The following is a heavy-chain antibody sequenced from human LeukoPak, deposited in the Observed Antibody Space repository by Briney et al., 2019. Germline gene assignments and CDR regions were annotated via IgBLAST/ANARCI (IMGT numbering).Heavy chain of an antibody. D-gene: IGHD6-6*01. CDR3: ARRSSSAGNDY. Sequence: SETLSLTCAVYGGSFSGYYWSWIRQPPGKGLEWIGYIYHSGSTYYNPSLKSRVTISVDRSKNQFSLKLSSVTAADTAVYYCARRSSSAGNDYWGQGTLVTVSS. V-gene: IGHV4-30-2*01. CDR1: GGSFSGYY. CDR2: IYHSGST. J-gene: IGHJ4*02.